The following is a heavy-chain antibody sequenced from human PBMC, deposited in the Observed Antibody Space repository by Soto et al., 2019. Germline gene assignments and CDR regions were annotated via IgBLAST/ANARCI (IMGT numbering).Heavy chain of an antibody. J-gene: IGHJ3*01. V-gene: IGHV1-69*02. CDR1: GGTFSSYS. CDR2: IFPMLTIS. Sequence: QVQLVQSGAEVKKPGSSVKVSCKASGGTFSSYSISWVRQAPGQGLEWMGRIFPMLTISNYAQKFQGRVTITADKSAGTAYMELSSLRSEDTAVYYCASPQLYVAYGDYVPHDAFDLWGQGTMVTVSS. CDR3: ASPQLYVAYGDYVPHDAFDL. D-gene: IGHD4-17*01.